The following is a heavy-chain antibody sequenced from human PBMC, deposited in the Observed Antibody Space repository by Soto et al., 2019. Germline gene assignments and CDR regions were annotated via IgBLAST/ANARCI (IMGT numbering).Heavy chain of an antibody. Sequence: PGGSLRLSCAASGFTFSSYGMHWVRQAPGKGLEWVAVIWYDGSNKYYADSVKGRFTISRDNSKNTLYLQMNSLRAEDTAVYYCARPGWTTHVAFDIWGQGTMVTVSS. CDR1: GFTFSSYG. J-gene: IGHJ3*02. CDR3: ARPGWTTHVAFDI. CDR2: IWYDGSNK. V-gene: IGHV3-33*08. D-gene: IGHD4-17*01.